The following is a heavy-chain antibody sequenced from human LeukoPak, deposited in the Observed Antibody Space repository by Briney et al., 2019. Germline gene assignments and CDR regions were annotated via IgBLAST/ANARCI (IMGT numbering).Heavy chain of an antibody. Sequence: ASVKVSCKASGYTFTGDYMHWVRQAPGRGLEWMGWINPNSGGTNYAQKFQGRVTMTRDTSISTAYMELSRLRSDDTAVYYCARVSLYSGSPSNDFYYWGQGTLVTVSS. CDR1: GYTFTGDY. CDR2: INPNSGGT. J-gene: IGHJ4*02. V-gene: IGHV1-2*02. CDR3: ARVSLYSGSPSNDFYY. D-gene: IGHD1-26*01.